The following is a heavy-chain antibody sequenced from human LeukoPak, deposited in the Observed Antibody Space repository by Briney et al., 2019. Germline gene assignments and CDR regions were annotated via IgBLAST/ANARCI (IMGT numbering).Heavy chain of an antibody. D-gene: IGHD1-20*01. J-gene: IGHJ4*02. Sequence: GGSLRLSCAASGFTFSNAWMSWVRQAPGKGLERVSSISSSSSYIYYADSVKGRFTISRDNAKNSLYLQMNSLRAEDTAVYYCARDGYNWNEDRRGAFDYWGQGTLVTVSS. CDR2: ISSSSSYI. CDR3: ARDGYNWNEDRRGAFDY. V-gene: IGHV3-21*01. CDR1: GFTFSNAW.